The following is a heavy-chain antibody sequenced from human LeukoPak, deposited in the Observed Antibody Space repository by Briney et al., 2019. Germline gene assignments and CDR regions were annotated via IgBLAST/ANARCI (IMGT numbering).Heavy chain of an antibody. CDR1: GFTFSSYN. J-gene: IGHJ3*02. CDR3: ARVIIVGATGI. D-gene: IGHD1-26*01. V-gene: IGHV3-48*04. Sequence: GGSLRLSCAASGFTFSSYNMNWVRQAPGKGLEWVSYISSGGSTVYYADSVKGRFTISRDNAKNSLYLQMNSLRAEDTAVYYCARVIIVGATGIWGQGTMVTVSS. CDR2: ISSGGSTV.